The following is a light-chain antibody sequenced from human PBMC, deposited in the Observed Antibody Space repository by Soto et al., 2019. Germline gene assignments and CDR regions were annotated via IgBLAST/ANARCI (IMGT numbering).Light chain of an antibody. CDR2: TNR. V-gene: IGLV1-40*01. J-gene: IGLJ1*01. CDR1: SSNIGAGYH. Sequence: QSVLTQPPSVSGAPGQGVTMSCTGSSSNIGAGYHVHWYQQLPGTAPKLLIYTNRYRPSGVPDRFSGSRSGTSASLAITGLQAEDEADYYCQSYDSSLGCVFGPGTKVTVL. CDR3: QSYDSSLGCV.